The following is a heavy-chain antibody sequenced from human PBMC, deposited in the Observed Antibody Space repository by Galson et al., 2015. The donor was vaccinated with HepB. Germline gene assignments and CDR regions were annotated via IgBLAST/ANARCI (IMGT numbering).Heavy chain of an antibody. CDR2: INPSDGST. Sequence: SVKVSCKASGYTFTSKYLQWVRQAPGQGLEWMGIINPSDGSTDYARKLRGRVTMTRDTPTSTVYMELSSLRSEDTAMYYYARGRHYYDSSGQGPFDYWGQGTLVTVSS. CDR1: GYTFTSKY. V-gene: IGHV1-46*04. CDR3: ARGRHYYDSSGQGPFDY. J-gene: IGHJ4*02. D-gene: IGHD3-22*01.